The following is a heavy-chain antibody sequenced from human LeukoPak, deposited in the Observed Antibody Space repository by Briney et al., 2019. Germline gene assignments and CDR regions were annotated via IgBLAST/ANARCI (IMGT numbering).Heavy chain of an antibody. CDR2: IRSKAYGGTT. CDR1: GFTFGDYA. D-gene: IGHD3-3*01. CDR3: TRDSGTIFGVASNDY. J-gene: IGHJ4*02. V-gene: IGHV3-49*03. Sequence: GGSLRLSCTASGFTFGDYAMSWFRQAPGKGLEWVGFIRSKAYGGTTEYAASVKGRFTISRDDSKSIAYLQMNSLKTEDTAVYYCTRDSGTIFGVASNDYWGQGTLVTVSS.